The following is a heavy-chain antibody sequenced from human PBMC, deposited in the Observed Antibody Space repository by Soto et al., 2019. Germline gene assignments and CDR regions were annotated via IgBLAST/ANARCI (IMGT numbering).Heavy chain of an antibody. Sequence: GGSLRLSCSASGFTFSSYAVHWVRQAPGKGLEYVSAISSNGGSTYYADSVKGRFTISRDNSKNTLYLQMGSLRAEDTAVYYCVKGELMGPNAIINWLDPWGQGTLVTVSS. J-gene: IGHJ5*02. CDR3: VKGELMGPNAIINWLDP. D-gene: IGHD1-7*01. CDR2: ISSNGGST. V-gene: IGHV3-64D*08. CDR1: GFTFSSYA.